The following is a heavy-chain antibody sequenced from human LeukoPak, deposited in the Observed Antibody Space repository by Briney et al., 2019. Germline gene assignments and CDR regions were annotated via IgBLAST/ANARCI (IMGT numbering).Heavy chain of an antibody. CDR1: GFTFSSYE. Sequence: GGSLRLSCAASGFTFSSYEMNWVRQAPGKGLEWVSTITGSGGSTYYADSVKGQFTISRDNSKNTLYLQMNSLRAEDTAVYYCAKAGIYDYVWGSYLVDWGQGTLVTVSS. D-gene: IGHD3-16*01. CDR3: AKAGIYDYVWGSYLVD. J-gene: IGHJ4*02. CDR2: ITGSGGST. V-gene: IGHV3-23*01.